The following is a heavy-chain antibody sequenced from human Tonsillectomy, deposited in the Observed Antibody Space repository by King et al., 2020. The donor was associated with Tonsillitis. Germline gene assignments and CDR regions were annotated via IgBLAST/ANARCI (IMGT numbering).Heavy chain of an antibody. CDR3: AKGRDAFAI. V-gene: IGHV3-43*01. CDR2: ISWDGGST. CDR1: GSSFDDYT. J-gene: IGHJ3*02. Sequence: VQLVESGGAVVQPGGSLRLSCAASGSSFDDYTMHWVRQAPGKGLEWLSLISWDGGSTNYADSVKGRFTISRDNSKNSLYLQMNSLRAEDTALYYCAKGRDAFAIWGQGTRVTVSS.